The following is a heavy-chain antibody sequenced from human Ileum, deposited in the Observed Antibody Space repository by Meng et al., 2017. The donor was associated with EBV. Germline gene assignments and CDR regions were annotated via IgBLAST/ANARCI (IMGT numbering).Heavy chain of an antibody. J-gene: IGHJ4*02. Sequence: QVHVQECGQGFGAPSGTLSLTCAVSGGSISSSNWWSWVRQAPGKGLEWIGEIHHTESTNYNPSLKSRVTISVDKSKNQFSLKLSSVTAADTAVYYCARESYSDSSGYYSLDYWGQGSLVTVSS. CDR2: IHHTEST. CDR1: GGSISSSNW. V-gene: IGHV4-4*02. CDR3: ARESYSDSSGYYSLDY. D-gene: IGHD3-22*01.